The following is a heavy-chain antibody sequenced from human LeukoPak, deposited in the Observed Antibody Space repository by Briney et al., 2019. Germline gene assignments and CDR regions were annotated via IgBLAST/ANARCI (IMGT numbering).Heavy chain of an antibody. D-gene: IGHD3-10*01. V-gene: IGHV3-7*01. J-gene: IGHJ4*02. Sequence: PGGSLRLSCAASGFTFSSYWMSWVRQAPGKGLEWVANIKQDGSEKYYVDSVKGRFTISRDNAKNSLYLQMNSLRAEDTAVYYCARAIRGVIEVYFDYWGQGTLVTVSS. CDR3: ARAIRGVIEVYFDY. CDR2: IKQDGSEK. CDR1: GFTFSSYW.